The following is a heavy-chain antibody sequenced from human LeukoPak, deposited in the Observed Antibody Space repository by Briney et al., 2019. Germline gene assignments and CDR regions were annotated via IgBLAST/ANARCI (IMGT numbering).Heavy chain of an antibody. CDR3: ARDSGGSNFDY. J-gene: IGHJ4*02. Sequence: ASVKVSCRASGYTFTSYGISWVRQAPGQGLEWMGWISTYSGDTNFAQKLQGRVTMTTDTSTSTAYMELRSLRSDDTAVYYCARDSGGSNFDYWGQGTLVTVSS. CDR1: GYTFTSYG. D-gene: IGHD1-26*01. CDR2: ISTYSGDT. V-gene: IGHV1-18*01.